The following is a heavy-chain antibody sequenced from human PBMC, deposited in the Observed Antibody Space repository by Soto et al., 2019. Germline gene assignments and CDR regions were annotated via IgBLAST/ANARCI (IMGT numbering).Heavy chain of an antibody. J-gene: IGHJ4*02. D-gene: IGHD5-18*01. V-gene: IGHV3-7*01. CDR3: ARDFYGGYTYGPGDY. CDR1: GFMLSDYR. CDR2: IHGDGGKI. Sequence: EVQLVESGGGLVQPGGSLRLSCAASGFMLSDYRMSWVRQAPGKGLEWVANIHGDGGKIYYVDSVKGRFTISRDNAKRSLYLQMNSLRAEDTAVYYCARDFYGGYTYGPGDYWGQGALVAVSS.